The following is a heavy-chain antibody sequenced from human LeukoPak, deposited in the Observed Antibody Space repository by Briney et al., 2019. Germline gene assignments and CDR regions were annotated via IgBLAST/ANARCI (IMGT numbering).Heavy chain of an antibody. J-gene: IGHJ4*02. Sequence: GASVKVSCKASGYTFTGYYMHWVRQAPGQGLEWMGWINPNSGGTNYAQKFQGRVTMTRDTSISTAYMELSRLRSDDTAVYYCARVASFGTVRGEGIPYYFDYWGQGTLVTVSS. CDR1: GYTFTGYY. CDR2: INPNSGGT. V-gene: IGHV1-2*02. D-gene: IGHD3-10*01. CDR3: ARVASFGTVRGEGIPYYFDY.